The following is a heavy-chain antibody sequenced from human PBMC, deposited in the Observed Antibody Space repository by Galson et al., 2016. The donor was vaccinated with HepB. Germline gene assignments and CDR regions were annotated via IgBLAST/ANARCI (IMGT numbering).Heavy chain of an antibody. Sequence: PALVKPTQTLTLTCTFSGFSLSTGGLGVGWIRQPPGKALEWLGLIYWDDDKRYSLSLPSRLTITKDTSKNQVVLPMTNMHPVDTATYYCARSGGYCSFDSSCYSFDAFDFWGQGTVVTVSS. CDR1: GFSLSTGGLG. V-gene: IGHV2-5*02. CDR3: ARSGGYCSFDSSCYSFDAFDF. D-gene: IGHD2-15*01. J-gene: IGHJ3*01. CDR2: IYWDDDK.